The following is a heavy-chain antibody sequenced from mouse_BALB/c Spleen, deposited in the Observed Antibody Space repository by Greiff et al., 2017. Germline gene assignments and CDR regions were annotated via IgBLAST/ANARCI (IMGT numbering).Heavy chain of an antibody. CDR3: ARHGSRYYYAMDY. CDR2: INPGSGGT. D-gene: IGHD1-1*01. Sequence: QVQLKQSGAELVRPGTSVKVSCKASGYAFTNYLIEWVKQRPGQGLEWIGVINPGSGGTNYNEKFKGKATLTADKSSSTAYMQLSSLTSDDSAVYFCARHGSRYYYAMDYWGQGTSVTVSS. V-gene: IGHV1-54*01. CDR1: GYAFTNYL. J-gene: IGHJ4*01.